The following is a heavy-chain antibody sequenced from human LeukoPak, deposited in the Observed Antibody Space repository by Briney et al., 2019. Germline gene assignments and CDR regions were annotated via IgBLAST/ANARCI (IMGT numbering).Heavy chain of an antibody. CDR1: GFTFSNYW. CDR2: INSDGRST. Sequence: PGGSLRLSCAASGFTFSNYWMHWVRQAPGKVLVWVSRINSDGRSTNYADSVKGRFTISRDNAKNTLYLQMNSLRAEDTAVYYCARGADSGYSSDNWGQGTLVSVSS. CDR3: ARGADSGYSSDN. J-gene: IGHJ4*02. D-gene: IGHD3-9*01. V-gene: IGHV3-74*01.